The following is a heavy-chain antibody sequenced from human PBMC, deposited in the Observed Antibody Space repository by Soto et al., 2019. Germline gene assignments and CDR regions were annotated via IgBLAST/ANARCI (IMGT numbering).Heavy chain of an antibody. D-gene: IGHD1-26*01. CDR1: GVSMSGHY. CDR3: ARGRAIYGAWDYYDS. V-gene: IGHV4-59*11. J-gene: IGHJ4*02. CDR2: ISDNGKT. Sequence: ETRSLTCLVSGVSMSGHYWTGIRQSPGRGLQWLGFISDNGKTNSDASLKGRLTVSLDKSKNQFSLRLTSVTPADTALYYCARGRAIYGAWDYYDSWGQGAMVTV.